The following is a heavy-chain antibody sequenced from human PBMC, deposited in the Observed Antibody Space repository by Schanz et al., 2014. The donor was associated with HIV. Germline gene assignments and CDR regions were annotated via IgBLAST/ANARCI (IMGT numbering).Heavy chain of an antibody. V-gene: IGHV3-23*01. CDR2: ISGGST. CDR3: ANSGYCISGICYTRGDGMDV. Sequence: EVQLLESGGGLAQPGGSLRLSCAASGLTFSASPMTWVRQAPGKGLEWVSAISGGSTYYADSVKGRFTISRDNSKNTLYLHMNNLRAEDTAVYYCANSGYCISGICYTRGDGMDVWGQGTTVTVSS. D-gene: IGHD2-8*01. CDR1: GLTFSASP. J-gene: IGHJ6*02.